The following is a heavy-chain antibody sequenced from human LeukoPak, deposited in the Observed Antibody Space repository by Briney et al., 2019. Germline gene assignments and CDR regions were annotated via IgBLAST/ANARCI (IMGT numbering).Heavy chain of an antibody. CDR2: IYTSGGT. CDR1: GGSISSYY. V-gene: IGHV4-4*07. Sequence: PSETLSLTCTVSGGSISSYYWSWIRQPAGKGLEWIGRIYTSGGTNYNPSLKSRVTISLDESKNQFSLKLRSVTAADTAVYYCARDGPSDFFDYWGQGTLVTVSS. J-gene: IGHJ4*02. CDR3: ARDGPSDFFDY. D-gene: IGHD3-3*01.